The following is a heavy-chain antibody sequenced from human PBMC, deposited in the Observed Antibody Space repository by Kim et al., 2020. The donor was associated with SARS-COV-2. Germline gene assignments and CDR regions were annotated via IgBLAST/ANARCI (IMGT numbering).Heavy chain of an antibody. CDR2: INHSGST. V-gene: IGHV4-34*01. J-gene: IGHJ6*02. D-gene: IGHD3-10*01. CDR1: GGSFSGYY. CDR3: SRGRSGSGGYYIEYYYYYYGMGV. Sequence: SETLSLTCAVYGGSFSGYYWSWIRQPPGKGLEWIGEINHSGSTNYNPSLKSRVTISEDTSKNQLSLKLSSVTAADAAVYYCSRGRSGSGGYYIEYYYYYYGMGVWGPGTTVTVSS.